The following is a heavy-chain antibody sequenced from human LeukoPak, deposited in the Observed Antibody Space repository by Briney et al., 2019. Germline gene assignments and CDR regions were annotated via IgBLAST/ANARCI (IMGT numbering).Heavy chain of an antibody. CDR2: IKSKTDGGTT. D-gene: IGHD6-13*01. CDR3: STGPITIAAAGTFDY. CDR1: GYTISSYG. Sequence: GGSLRLSCADSGYTISSYGMNWVRQAPGKGLEWVGRIKSKTDGGTTDYAAPVKGRFTISRDDSKNTLYLQMNSLKTEDTAVYYCSTGPITIAAAGTFDYWGQGTLVTVSS. V-gene: IGHV3-15*01. J-gene: IGHJ4*02.